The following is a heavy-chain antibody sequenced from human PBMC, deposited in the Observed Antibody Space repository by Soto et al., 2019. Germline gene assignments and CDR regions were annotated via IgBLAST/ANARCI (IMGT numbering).Heavy chain of an antibody. J-gene: IGHJ4*02. CDR3: AKDRNYSGWYNY. Sequence: QVQLVESGGGVVQPGRSLSLSCAASGFTFSSYGMHWVRQAPGKGLEWVAVISYDGSNKYYADSVKGRFTISRDNSKNTLYLQMNNLRAEDTAVYYCAKDRNYSGWYNYWGQGTLVTVSS. CDR1: GFTFSSYG. V-gene: IGHV3-30*18. D-gene: IGHD6-19*01. CDR2: ISYDGSNK.